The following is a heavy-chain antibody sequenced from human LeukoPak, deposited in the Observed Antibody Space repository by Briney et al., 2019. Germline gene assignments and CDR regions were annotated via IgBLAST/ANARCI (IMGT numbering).Heavy chain of an antibody. V-gene: IGHV4-4*07. D-gene: IGHD2-8*01. CDR3: ARDSYCTNGVCYTY. CDR2: IYTSGST. CDR1: GGSIISYY. J-gene: IGHJ4*02. Sequence: SETLSLTCTVSGGSIISYYWSWMRQPAGKGLEWIGRIYTSGSTNYNPSLKSRVTISVDNSKNQFSLKLSSVTAADTAVYYCARDSYCTNGVCYTYWGQGSLVTVSS.